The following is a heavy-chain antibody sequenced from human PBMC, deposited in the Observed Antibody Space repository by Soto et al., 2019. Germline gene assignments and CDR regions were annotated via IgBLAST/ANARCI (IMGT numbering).Heavy chain of an antibody. D-gene: IGHD2-2*02. V-gene: IGHV1-18*04. Sequence: ASVKVSFKASGYTFTSYGISWVRQAPEQGLECMGWISAYNGNTNYAQKLQGRVTMTTDTSTRTAYMELRSLRSDDTAVYHCARFGKPAAILGGYYYYGMDVWGEGTTVTVS. CDR1: GYTFTSYG. CDR3: ARFGKPAAILGGYYYYGMDV. J-gene: IGHJ6*02. CDR2: ISAYNGNT.